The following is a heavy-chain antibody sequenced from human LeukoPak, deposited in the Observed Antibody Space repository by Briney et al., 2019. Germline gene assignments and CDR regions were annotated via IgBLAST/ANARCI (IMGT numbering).Heavy chain of an antibody. D-gene: IGHD3-10*01. CDR1: GGTFSSYA. Sequence: SVKVSCKASGGTFSSYAISWVRQAPGQGLEWMGRIIPILGIANYAQKFQGRVTITTDKSTSTAYMELSSLRSEDTAVYYCARVNGSGSYSYYYYGMDVWGQGTTVTVSS. CDR2: IIPILGIA. V-gene: IGHV1-69*04. J-gene: IGHJ6*02. CDR3: ARVNGSGSYSYYYYGMDV.